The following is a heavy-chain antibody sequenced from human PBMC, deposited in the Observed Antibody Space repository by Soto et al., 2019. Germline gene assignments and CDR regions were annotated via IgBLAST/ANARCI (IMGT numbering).Heavy chain of an antibody. CDR1: GYRFTRYL. Sequence: GESQNISCKGSGYRFTRYLIGWVRQLHGKGLEWMGIIYPGDSDTRYSPSFQGQVTISADKSISTAYLQWNSLKASDTVMYYCARLILGATDAFDIWGQGTMVTVSS. J-gene: IGHJ3*02. D-gene: IGHD1-26*01. V-gene: IGHV5-51*01. CDR3: ARLILGATDAFDI. CDR2: IYPGDSDT.